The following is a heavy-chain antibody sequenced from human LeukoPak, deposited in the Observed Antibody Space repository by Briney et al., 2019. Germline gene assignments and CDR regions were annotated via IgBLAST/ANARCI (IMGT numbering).Heavy chain of an antibody. Sequence: GRSLRLSCAASGFTFYDYAMHWVRHAPGKGLEWVSGISWNSGSIGYADSVKGRFTISRDNAKNSLYLQMNSLRAEDTAVYYCASINYYDSSGYAYWGQGTLVTVSS. J-gene: IGHJ4*02. CDR2: ISWNSGSI. D-gene: IGHD3-22*01. V-gene: IGHV3-9*01. CDR3: ASINYYDSSGYAY. CDR1: GFTFYDYA.